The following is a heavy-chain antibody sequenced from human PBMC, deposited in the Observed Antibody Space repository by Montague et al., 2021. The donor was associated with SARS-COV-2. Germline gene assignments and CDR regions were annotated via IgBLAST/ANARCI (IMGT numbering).Heavy chain of an antibody. V-gene: IGHV4-59*08. D-gene: IGHD2-15*01. CDR2: ISDSGST. CDR1: GGSISSFY. CDR3: ARHYSATLPAVY. Sequence: SETLSLTCTVSGGSISSFYWSWFRQPPGKGLEWIGYISDSGSTNYSPSLTSRVTMSVDTSKNQFSLKVNSVTAADTAVYYCARHYSATLPAVYWGRGTLVTVSS. J-gene: IGHJ4*02.